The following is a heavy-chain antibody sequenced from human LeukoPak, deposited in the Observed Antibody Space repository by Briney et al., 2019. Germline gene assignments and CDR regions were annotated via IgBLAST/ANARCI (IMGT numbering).Heavy chain of an antibody. V-gene: IGHV3-23*01. CDR3: AKDSSRSMVTWDAFDI. J-gene: IGHJ3*02. CDR1: GFTFSSYA. CDR2: ISGSGGST. Sequence: GGSLRLSCAASGFTFSSYAMSWVRQAPGKGLERVSAISGSGGSTYYADSVKGRFTISRDNSKNTLYLQMNSLRAEDTAVYYCAKDSSRSMVTWDAFDIWGQGTMVTVSS. D-gene: IGHD5-18*01.